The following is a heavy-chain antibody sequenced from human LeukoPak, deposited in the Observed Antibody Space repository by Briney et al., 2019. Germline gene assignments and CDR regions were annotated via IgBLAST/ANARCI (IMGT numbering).Heavy chain of an antibody. J-gene: IGHJ5*02. CDR3: ARGGNYGSWFDP. CDR1: GCSLSTSGVG. CDR2: IYWNDDK. V-gene: IGHV2-5*01. Sequence: ESGPTLVKPTQTLTLTCSFSGCSLSTSGVGVGWIRQPPGNALEWLALIYWNDDKRYSPSLKSRLTITKDTSKNQVVLTMTNMDPVDTATYYCARGGNYGSWFDPWGQGTLVTVSS. D-gene: IGHD3-10*01.